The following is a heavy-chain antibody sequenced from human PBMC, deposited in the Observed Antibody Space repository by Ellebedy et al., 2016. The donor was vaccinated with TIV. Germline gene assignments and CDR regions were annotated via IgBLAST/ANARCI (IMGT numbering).Heavy chain of an antibody. V-gene: IGHV3-21*06. CDR3: SKGLSSPDT. J-gene: IGHJ5*02. Sequence: GESLKISCVASGCTFSNYNINWVRQSPGKGLEWVSSIRSTGSDKYYAESVKGRFTIYRDNAQDTLFLQMNSLRAEDTAVYFCSKGLSSPDTWGQGTLVIVSS. D-gene: IGHD5/OR15-5a*01. CDR2: IRSTGSDK. CDR1: GCTFSNYN.